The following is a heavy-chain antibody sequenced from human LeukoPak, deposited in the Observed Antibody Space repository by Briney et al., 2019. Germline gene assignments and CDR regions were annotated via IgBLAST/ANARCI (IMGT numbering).Heavy chain of an antibody. Sequence: PGGSLRLSCAASGFTFSSYGMHWVRQAPGKGLEWVAVIWYDGSNKYYADSVKGRFTISRDNYKNTLYLQMNNPRAEGSAVYYCARCPPILPPYCSSTSCYSSPASYYYYGMDGWGQGTTVTVSS. J-gene: IGHJ6*02. V-gene: IGHV3-33*01. CDR3: ARCPPILPPYCSSTSCYSSPASYYYYGMDG. CDR1: GFTFSSYG. D-gene: IGHD2-2*02. CDR2: IWYDGSNK.